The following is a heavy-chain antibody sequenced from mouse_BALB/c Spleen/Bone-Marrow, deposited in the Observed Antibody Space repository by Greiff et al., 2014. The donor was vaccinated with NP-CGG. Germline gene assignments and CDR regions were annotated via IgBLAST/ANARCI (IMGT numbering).Heavy chain of an antibody. D-gene: IGHD2-4*01. CDR3: ARNEGLREDYAMDY. Sequence: VQLVESGPGLVQPSQSLSITCTVSGFSLTSYGVHWVRQSPGKGLEWLGVIWSGGSTDYNAAFISRLSISKDNSKSQVFFKMSSLQADDTAIYYCARNEGLREDYAMDYWGQGTSVTVSS. CDR2: IWSGGST. CDR1: GFSLTSYG. V-gene: IGHV2-4-1*01. J-gene: IGHJ4*01.